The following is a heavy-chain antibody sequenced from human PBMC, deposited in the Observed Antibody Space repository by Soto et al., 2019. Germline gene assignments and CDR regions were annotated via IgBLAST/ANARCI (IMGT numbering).Heavy chain of an antibody. J-gene: IGHJ6*03. CDR2: IYSGGST. CDR1: GFTVSSNY. V-gene: IGHV3-66*01. CDR3: ARKGMVRGVTHHNYYYYMDV. D-gene: IGHD3-10*01. Sequence: EVQLVESGGGLVQPGGSLRLSCAASGFTVSSNYMSWVRQAPGKGLEWVSVIYSGGSTYYADSVKGRFTISRDNSKNTLYLQMNSLRAEDTAVYYCARKGMVRGVTHHNYYYYMDVWGKGTTVTVSS.